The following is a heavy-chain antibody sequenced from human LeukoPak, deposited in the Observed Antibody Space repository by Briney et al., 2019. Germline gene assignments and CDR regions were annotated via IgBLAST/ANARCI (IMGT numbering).Heavy chain of an antibody. J-gene: IGHJ4*02. V-gene: IGHV3-33*01. D-gene: IGHD5-18*01. CDR1: GFTFSIYG. Sequence: GGSLRLSCAASGFTFSIYGMHWVRQAPGKGLERVAVIWYDGSNKYYADSVNGRFTISRDNSKNTLYLQMNSLRAEDTAVYYCARVRGYSYANPFDYWGQGTLVTVSS. CDR3: ARVRGYSYANPFDY. CDR2: IWYDGSNK.